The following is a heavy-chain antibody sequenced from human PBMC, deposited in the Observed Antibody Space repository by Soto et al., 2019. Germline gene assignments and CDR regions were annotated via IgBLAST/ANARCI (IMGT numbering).Heavy chain of an antibody. CDR1: GFTFSSYA. V-gene: IGHV3-23*01. J-gene: IGHJ5*02. CDR3: AKVQYYDYVWGSYRPNWFDP. Sequence: GGSLRLSCAASGFTFSSYAMSWVRQAPGKGLEWVSAISGSGGSTYYADSVKGRFTISRDNSKNTLYLQMNSLRAEDTAVYYCAKVQYYDYVWGSYRPNWFDPWGQGTLVTVSS. CDR2: ISGSGGST. D-gene: IGHD3-16*02.